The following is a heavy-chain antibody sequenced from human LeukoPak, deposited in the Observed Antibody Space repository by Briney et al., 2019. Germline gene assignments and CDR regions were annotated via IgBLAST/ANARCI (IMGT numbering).Heavy chain of an antibody. Sequence: GRSLRLSCGASGFTFSSYGMHWVRQAPGKGLEWVAVISNDGTNEYYADSVKGRFTISRDNSKNTLYLQMSSLRAEDTAVYYCAQELVGAFSPNNDYWGQGTLVTVSS. CDR2: ISNDGTNE. CDR3: AQELVGAFSPNNDY. J-gene: IGHJ4*02. D-gene: IGHD1-26*01. CDR1: GFTFSSYG. V-gene: IGHV3-30*18.